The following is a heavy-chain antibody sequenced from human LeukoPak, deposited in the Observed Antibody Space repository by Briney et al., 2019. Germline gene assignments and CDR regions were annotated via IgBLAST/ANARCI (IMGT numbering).Heavy chain of an antibody. CDR2: ISAYNGNT. V-gene: IGHV1-18*01. Sequence: ASVKVSCKASGYTFTSYGISWVRQAPGQGLEWMGWISAYNGNTNYAQKLQGRVTMTTDTSKSTAYMELRSLRSDDTAVYYCARLPLPKLQYYYDSSGYYGRNAFDIWGQGTMVTVSS. D-gene: IGHD3-22*01. CDR1: GYTFTSYG. J-gene: IGHJ3*02. CDR3: ARLPLPKLQYYYDSSGYYGRNAFDI.